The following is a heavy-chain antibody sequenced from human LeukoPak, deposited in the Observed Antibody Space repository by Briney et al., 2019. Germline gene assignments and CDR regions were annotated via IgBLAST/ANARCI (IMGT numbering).Heavy chain of an antibody. CDR2: ISYDGSNK. J-gene: IGHJ4*02. CDR3: ARDTPGSSSDLDY. D-gene: IGHD6-6*01. CDR1: GFTFSSYA. Sequence: GGSLRLSCAASGFTFSSYAMHWVRQAPGKGLEWVAVISYDGSNKYYADPVKGRFTISRDNSKNTLYLQMNSLRAEDTAVYYCARDTPGSSSDLDYWGQGTLVTVSS. V-gene: IGHV3-30*01.